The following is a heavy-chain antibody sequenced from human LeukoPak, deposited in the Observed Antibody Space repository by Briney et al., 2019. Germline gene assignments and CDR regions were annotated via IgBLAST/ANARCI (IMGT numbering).Heavy chain of an antibody. CDR3: AREPDYQDAFDI. D-gene: IGHD4-11*01. J-gene: IGHJ3*02. V-gene: IGHV4-34*01. CDR1: GGSFSGYY. CDR2: INHSGST. Sequence: SETLSLTCAVYGGSFSGYYWSWIRQPPGKGLEWIGEINHSGSTNYNSSLKSRVTISVDTSKNQFCLKLSSVTAADTAVYYCAREPDYQDAFDIRGQGTMVTVSS.